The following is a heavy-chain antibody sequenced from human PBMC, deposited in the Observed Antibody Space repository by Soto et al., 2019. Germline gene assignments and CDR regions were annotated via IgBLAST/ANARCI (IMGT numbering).Heavy chain of an antibody. Sequence: EVQLLESGGDLVQPGGSLRLSCVASGLTFSRFALSWVRQSPGKGLEWVSAISGGGGSPYYAASVKGRFTVSRDNSKDTLYLQMNPLRADDAAVYYCTKFVFYGDSLVEYWGQGTLVTVSS. D-gene: IGHD4-17*01. CDR2: ISGGGGSP. CDR3: TKFVFYGDSLVEY. V-gene: IGHV3-23*01. CDR1: GLTFSRFA. J-gene: IGHJ4*02.